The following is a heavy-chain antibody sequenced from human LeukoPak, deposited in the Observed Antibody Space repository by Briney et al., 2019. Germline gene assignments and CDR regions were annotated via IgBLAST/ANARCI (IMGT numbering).Heavy chain of an antibody. V-gene: IGHV1-8*03. CDR3: TRGDTTVTTDGGYFDY. Sequence: GASVKASCKASGYTFTSYGINWVRQATGQGLEWMGWMSPNSGNTGYAQKFQGRVTFTWNTSISTAYMELSSLRSEDTAVYYCTRGDTTVTTDGGYFDYWGQGTLVTVSS. CDR2: MSPNSGNT. J-gene: IGHJ4*02. D-gene: IGHD4-17*01. CDR1: GYTFTSYG.